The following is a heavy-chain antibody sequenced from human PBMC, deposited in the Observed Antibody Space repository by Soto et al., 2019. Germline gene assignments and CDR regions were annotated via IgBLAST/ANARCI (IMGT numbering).Heavy chain of an antibody. Sequence: SETLSLTCTVSGGSITSSSYYWGWIRQPPGKGLEWIGSIYYSGSTYYNPSLKSRVTISVDTSKNQFSLKLSSVTAADTAVYYCARASGYCSGGSCPVGWFDPWGQGTLVTVSS. CDR2: IYYSGST. J-gene: IGHJ5*02. V-gene: IGHV4-39*01. D-gene: IGHD2-15*01. CDR3: ARASGYCSGGSCPVGWFDP. CDR1: GGSITSSSYY.